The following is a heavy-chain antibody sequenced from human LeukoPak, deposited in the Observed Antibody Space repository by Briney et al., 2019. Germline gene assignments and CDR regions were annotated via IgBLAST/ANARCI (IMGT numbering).Heavy chain of an antibody. J-gene: IGHJ4*02. V-gene: IGHV3-23*01. CDR1: GFTFSSYA. D-gene: IGHD3-10*01. Sequence: PGGSLRLSCAASGFTFSSYAMSWVRQAPGKGLEWVSAISGSGGSTYYADSVKGRFTISRDNSKNTLYLQMNSLRAEDAAVYYCAKDWGTMVRGVPSYYFDYWGQGTLVTVSS. CDR3: AKDWGTMVRGVPSYYFDY. CDR2: ISGSGGST.